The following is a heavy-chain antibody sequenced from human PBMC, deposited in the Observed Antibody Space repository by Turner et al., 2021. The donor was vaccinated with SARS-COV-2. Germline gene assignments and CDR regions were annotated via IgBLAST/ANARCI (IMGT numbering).Heavy chain of an antibody. V-gene: IGHV3-7*03. Sequence: EVQLVESGGGLVQPGGSLRLSCAASGFTFSSYWMSWIRQAAGKGLEWVSNIKQDGSEKYYVDSVKGRFTISRDNAKNALYLQMNSLRAEDTAVYYCARLHTSSWYFDYWGQGTQVTVSS. CDR1: GFTFSSYW. D-gene: IGHD6-13*01. J-gene: IGHJ4*02. CDR2: IKQDGSEK. CDR3: ARLHTSSWYFDY.